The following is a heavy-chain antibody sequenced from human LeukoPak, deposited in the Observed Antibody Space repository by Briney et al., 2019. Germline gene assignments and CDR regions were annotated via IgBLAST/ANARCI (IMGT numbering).Heavy chain of an antibody. J-gene: IGHJ4*02. V-gene: IGHV4-34*01. D-gene: IGHD3-22*01. CDR1: GGSFSGYY. Sequence: SETLSLTWAVYGGSFSGYYWSWIRQPPGKGLEWIGEINHSGSTNYNPSLKSRVTISVDTSKNQFSLKLSSVTAADTAVYYCAVNYYDSSGYRFWGQGTLVTVSS. CDR3: AVNYYDSSGYRF. CDR2: INHSGST.